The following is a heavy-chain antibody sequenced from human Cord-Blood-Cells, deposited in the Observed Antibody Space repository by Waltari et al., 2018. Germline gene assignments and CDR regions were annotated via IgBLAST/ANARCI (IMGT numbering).Heavy chain of an antibody. D-gene: IGHD3-10*01. Sequence: QVQLQESGPGLVKPSETLSLTCTVSGGSISSYYWSWIRQPPGKGLAWIGYIYYSGSTNDNPALKGRVTISVDTSKNQFSLKLSSVTAADTAVYYCARGLYYYGSGSYYNGAGAFDIWGQGTMVTVSS. J-gene: IGHJ3*02. V-gene: IGHV4-59*01. CDR2: IYYSGST. CDR1: GGSISSYY. CDR3: ARGLYYYGSGSYYNGAGAFDI.